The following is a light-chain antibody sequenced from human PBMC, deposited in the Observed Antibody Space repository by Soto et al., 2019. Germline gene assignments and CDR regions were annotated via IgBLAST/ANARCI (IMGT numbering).Light chain of an antibody. CDR1: QGINNY. CDR3: LHHNSFPLA. J-gene: IGKJ4*01. Sequence: MTHSPSAMSASVGYRVTITCRAIQGINNYVVWFQQKPGKVPKRLISAASSLQGGVPSRFSGSGFGTEFTLTISNLQPEDFATYYCLHHNSFPLAFGGGTKVDI. CDR2: AAS. V-gene: IGKV1-17*03.